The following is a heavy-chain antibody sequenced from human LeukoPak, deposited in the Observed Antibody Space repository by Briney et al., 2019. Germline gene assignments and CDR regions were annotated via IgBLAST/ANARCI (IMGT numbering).Heavy chain of an antibody. J-gene: IGHJ6*03. CDR3: ARPSIAARRMDV. CDR2: IYYSGST. V-gene: IGHV4-39*01. Sequence: TPSETLSLTCTVSGGSISSSSYYWGWIRQPPGKGLEWIGSIYYSGSTYYNPSLKSRVTISVDTSKNQFSLKLSSVTAADTAVYYCARPSIAARRMDVWGKGTTVTVSS. CDR1: GGSISSSSYY. D-gene: IGHD6-6*01.